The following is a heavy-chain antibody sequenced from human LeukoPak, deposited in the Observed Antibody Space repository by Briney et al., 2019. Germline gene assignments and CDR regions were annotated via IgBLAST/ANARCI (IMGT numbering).Heavy chain of an antibody. D-gene: IGHD3-10*01. CDR2: INPGGGGT. V-gene: IGHV1-46*01. Sequence: ASVKVSCKASGYTFTNHYMHWVRQAPGQGLEWMGKINPGGGGTTYAQKVQGRVTMTRDKSTSTVYMELSSLRSEDTAMYYCAILLRTLQLLDFWGQGTLVTVAS. J-gene: IGHJ4*02. CDR1: GYTFTNHY. CDR3: AILLRTLQLLDF.